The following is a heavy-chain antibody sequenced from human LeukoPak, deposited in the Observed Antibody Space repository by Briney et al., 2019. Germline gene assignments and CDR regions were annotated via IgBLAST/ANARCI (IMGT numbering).Heavy chain of an antibody. Sequence: GGSLRLSCAASGFTFGTYWMHWVRQAPGKGLVWVSRLDTEGADTAYADSVKGRFTISRDNAKNTLYLQMNSLRAEDTAVYYCARPRAYDSRDLDYWGQGTLVTVSS. J-gene: IGHJ4*02. D-gene: IGHD3-16*01. V-gene: IGHV3-74*01. CDR3: ARPRAYDSRDLDY. CDR1: GFTFGTYW. CDR2: LDTEGADT.